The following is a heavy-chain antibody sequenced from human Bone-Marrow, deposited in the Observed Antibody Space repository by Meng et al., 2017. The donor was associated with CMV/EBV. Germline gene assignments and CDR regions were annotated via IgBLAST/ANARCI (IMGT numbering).Heavy chain of an antibody. D-gene: IGHD4-23*01. Sequence: GESLKISCAASGFTFSSYAMSWVRQAPGKGLEWVSAISGSGGSTYYADSVKGRFTISRDNSKNTLYLQMNSLRAEDTAVYYCARGASDYGGNAWVYYYGMDVWGQGTTVTVSS. V-gene: IGHV3-23*01. CDR1: GFTFSSYA. J-gene: IGHJ6*02. CDR2: ISGSGGST. CDR3: ARGASDYGGNAWVYYYGMDV.